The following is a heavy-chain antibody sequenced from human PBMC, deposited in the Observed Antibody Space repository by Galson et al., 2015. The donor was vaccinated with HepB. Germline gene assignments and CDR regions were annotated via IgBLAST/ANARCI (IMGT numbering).Heavy chain of an antibody. J-gene: IGHJ5*02. CDR2: IIPIFGTA. D-gene: IGHD3-22*01. CDR3: ARGVWRDGRSLVVITENWFDP. V-gene: IGHV1-69*06. CDR1: GGTFSSYA. Sequence: SVKVSCKASGGTFSSYAITWVRQAPGQGLEWMGGIIPIFGTANYAQKFQGRVTITADKSTSTAYMELSSLRSEDTAVYYCARGVWRDGRSLVVITENWFDPWGQGTLVTVSS.